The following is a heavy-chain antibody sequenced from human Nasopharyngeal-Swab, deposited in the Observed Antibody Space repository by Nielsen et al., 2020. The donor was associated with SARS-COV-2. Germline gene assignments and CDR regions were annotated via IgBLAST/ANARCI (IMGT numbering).Heavy chain of an antibody. J-gene: IGHJ4*02. Sequence: WVRQAPGQGLEWMGWMNPNSGNTGYAQKFQGRVTITRNTSISTAYMGLSSLRSEDTAVYYCARVVGYSGYDLDYWGQGTLVTVSS. CDR3: ARVVGYSGYDLDY. V-gene: IGHV1-8*03. D-gene: IGHD5-12*01. CDR2: MNPNSGNT.